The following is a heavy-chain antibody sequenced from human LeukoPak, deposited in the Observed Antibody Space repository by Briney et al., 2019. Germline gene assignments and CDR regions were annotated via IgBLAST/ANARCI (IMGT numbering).Heavy chain of an antibody. CDR3: ARDLDPDIVVVPAAIGA. Sequence: GGSLRLSCAASGFTFSTYGMHWVRQAPGKGLEWVAVISYNGSNKYYADSVKGRFTISRDNSKNTLNLQMNSLRAEDTAMYYCARDLDPDIVVVPAAIGAWGQGTLVTVSS. D-gene: IGHD2-2*02. CDR2: ISYNGSNK. CDR1: GFTFSTYG. V-gene: IGHV3-30*03. J-gene: IGHJ5*02.